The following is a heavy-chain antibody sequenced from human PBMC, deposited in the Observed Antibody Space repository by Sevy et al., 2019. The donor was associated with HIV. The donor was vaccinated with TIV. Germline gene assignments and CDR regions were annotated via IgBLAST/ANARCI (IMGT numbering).Heavy chain of an antibody. D-gene: IGHD4-17*01. CDR1: GFTFSSCG. CDR2: IWYDGSNK. V-gene: IGHV3-33*01. J-gene: IGHJ5*02. CDR3: ARSSTVVTPGLFDP. Sequence: GGSLRLSCAASGFTFSSCGMHWVRQAPGKGLEWVAVIWYDGSNKYYADSVKGRFTISRDNSKNTLYLQMNSLRAEDTAVYYCARSSTVVTPGLFDPWGQGTLVTVSS.